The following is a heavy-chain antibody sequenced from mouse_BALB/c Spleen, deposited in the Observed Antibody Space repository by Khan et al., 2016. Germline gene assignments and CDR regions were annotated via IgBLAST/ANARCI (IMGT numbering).Heavy chain of an antibody. D-gene: IGHD1-1*01. CDR1: GFSLTSYG. V-gene: IGHV2-6-2*01. CDR3: ARHAYGSSYFDY. CDR2: IWSDGST. Sequence: QVQLQQSGPDLVAPSQSLSITCTVSGFSLTSYGVHWVRQPPGKGLEWLVVIWSDGSTTYNSALKSSLSISKDNSKSQVFLKMNSLQTDDTAMYYCARHAYGSSYFDYWGQGTTLTVSS. J-gene: IGHJ2*01.